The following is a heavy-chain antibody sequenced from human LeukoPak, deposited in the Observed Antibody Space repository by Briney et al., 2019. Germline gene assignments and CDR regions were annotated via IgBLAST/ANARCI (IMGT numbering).Heavy chain of an antibody. CDR1: GFTFSSYE. V-gene: IGHV3-48*03. J-gene: IGHJ4*02. CDR3: ARDGIVYYYDSSGYYGFNY. Sequence: GGSLRLSCAASGFTFSSYEMNWVPQGPGKGLEWVSYISSSGSTIYYADSVKGRFTISRDNAKNSLYLQMNSLRAEDTAAYYCARDGIVYYYDSSGYYGFNYWGQGTLVTVSS. D-gene: IGHD3-22*01. CDR2: ISSSGSTI.